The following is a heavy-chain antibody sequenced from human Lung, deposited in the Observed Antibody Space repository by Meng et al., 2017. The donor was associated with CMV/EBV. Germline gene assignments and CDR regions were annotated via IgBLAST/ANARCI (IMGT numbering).Heavy chain of an antibody. CDR1: GYTFISYG. Sequence: ASVXVSXXASGYTFISYGISWVRQAPGQGLEWMGWITAYNGNTNYAQKIQGRVTMNADTSTSTAYMELRSLRSDDTAVYYGARRGTVISGPCDPWGQGTLVTVSS. V-gene: IGHV1-18*01. CDR2: ITAYNGNT. J-gene: IGHJ5*02. D-gene: IGHD3-16*01. CDR3: ARRGTVISGPCDP.